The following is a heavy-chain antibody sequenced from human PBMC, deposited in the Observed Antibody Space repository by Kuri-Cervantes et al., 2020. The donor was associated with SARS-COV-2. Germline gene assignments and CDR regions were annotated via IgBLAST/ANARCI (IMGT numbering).Heavy chain of an antibody. CDR3: ARDMAVHYYFDY. J-gene: IGHJ4*02. D-gene: IGHD6-19*01. Sequence: GESLKISCAASGFTFSSYWMSWVRQAPGKGLEWVANIKQDGSEKYYVDSVKGRFTISRDNAKNSLYPQMNSLRAEDTAVYYCARDMAVHYYFDYWGQGTLVTVSS. V-gene: IGHV3-7*01. CDR1: GFTFSSYW. CDR2: IKQDGSEK.